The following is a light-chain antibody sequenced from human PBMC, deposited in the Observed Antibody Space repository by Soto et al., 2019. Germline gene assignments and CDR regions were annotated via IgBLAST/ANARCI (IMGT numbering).Light chain of an antibody. CDR1: QSVSSN. CDR3: QQYNNWPPGT. Sequence: EIVMTQSPATLSVSPGERATLSCRASQSVSSNLAWYQQKPGQAPRLLIYSASTRATGIPARFSGSGSGTEFTLTFSSLQSEDFAVYYCQQYNNWPPGTFGQGTKLEIK. J-gene: IGKJ2*01. V-gene: IGKV3-15*01. CDR2: SAS.